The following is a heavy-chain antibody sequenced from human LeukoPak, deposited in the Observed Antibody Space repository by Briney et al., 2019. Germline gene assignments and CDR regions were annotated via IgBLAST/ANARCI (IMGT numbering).Heavy chain of an antibody. CDR2: IRSKANSYAT. CDR3: TVIDTAMVPY. D-gene: IGHD5-18*01. V-gene: IGHV3-73*01. CDR1: GFTFSGSA. J-gene: IGHJ4*02. Sequence: PGGSLRLSCAASGFTFSGSAMPWVRQASGKGLEWVGRIRSKANSYATAYAASVKGRFTISRDDSKNTAYLQMNSLKTEDTAVYYCTVIDTAMVPYWGQGTLVTVSS.